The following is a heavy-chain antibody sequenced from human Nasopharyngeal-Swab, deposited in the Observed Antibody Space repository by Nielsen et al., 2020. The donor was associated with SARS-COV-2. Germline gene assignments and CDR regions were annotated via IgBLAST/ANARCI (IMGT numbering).Heavy chain of an antibody. CDR1: GFTFSSYG. Sequence: GSLRLSCAASGFTFSSYGMHWVRQAPGKGLEWVAVIWYDGSNKYYADSVKGRFTISRDNSKNTLYLQMNSLRAEDTAVYYCAKLGIAVAGSDYWGQGTLVTVSS. CDR2: IWYDGSNK. V-gene: IGHV3-30*02. D-gene: IGHD6-19*01. CDR3: AKLGIAVAGSDY. J-gene: IGHJ4*02.